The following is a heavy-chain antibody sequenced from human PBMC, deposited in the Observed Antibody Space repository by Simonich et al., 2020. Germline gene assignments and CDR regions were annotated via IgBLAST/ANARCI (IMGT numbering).Heavy chain of an antibody. Sequence: EVQLVESGGGLVQPGGSLRLSCAASGFTFSSYWLHWVRQAPGKGLIGLPRINSDRSSTSYADPVKGRFTISRDNAKNTLYLQMNSLRAEDTAVYYCARNRLDYWGQGTLVTVSS. CDR1: GFTFSSYW. CDR2: INSDRSST. CDR3: ARNRLDY. J-gene: IGHJ4*02. V-gene: IGHV3-74*01.